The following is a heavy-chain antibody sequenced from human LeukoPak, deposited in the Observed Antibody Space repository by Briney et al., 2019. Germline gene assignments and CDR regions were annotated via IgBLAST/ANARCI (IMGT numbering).Heavy chain of an antibody. Sequence: GGSLRLSCAASGFTFSSSAMSWVRQAPGKGLEWVSNISGSGSGGSTYYADSVKGRFTISRDNSKNTLYLQMNSLKTEDTAVYYCTTDGIYGGFDYWGQGTLVTVSS. CDR1: GFTFSSSA. CDR2: ISGSGSGGST. CDR3: TTDGIYGGFDY. V-gene: IGHV3-23*01. J-gene: IGHJ4*02. D-gene: IGHD4-17*01.